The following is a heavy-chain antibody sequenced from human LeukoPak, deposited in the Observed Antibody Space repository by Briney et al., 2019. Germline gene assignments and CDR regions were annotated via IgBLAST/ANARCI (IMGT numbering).Heavy chain of an antibody. D-gene: IGHD3-22*01. CDR1: GVSFSNAW. CDR3: TTDLSASAYDSNCWYVKDY. V-gene: IGHV3-15*01. CDR2: IKRKTDGGTT. J-gene: IGHJ4*02. Sequence: PGGSLRLSCAASGVSFSNAWMSWVRHAPGEGAEWGGRIKRKTDGGTTDYAAPVKGRFTISRDESKNTLYLQMNSLRTEDTAVYDCTTDLSASAYDSNCWYVKDYWGQGTLVTVSS.